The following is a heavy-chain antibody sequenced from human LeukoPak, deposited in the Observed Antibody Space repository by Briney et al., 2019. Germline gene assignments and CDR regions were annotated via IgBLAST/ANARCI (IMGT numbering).Heavy chain of an antibody. J-gene: IGHJ4*02. V-gene: IGHV3-48*02. CDR2: ISSSSSTI. D-gene: IGHD3-10*01. CDR3: ARGIGYYYGSGSYYYDC. CDR1: GFTFSSFS. Sequence: SGGSLRLSCAASGFTFSSFSMNWVRQAPGKGPEWISYISSSSSTIYYADSVKGRFTISRDNAKNSLYLQMNSLRDEDTAVYFCARGIGYYYGSGSYYYDCWGQGTLVTVSS.